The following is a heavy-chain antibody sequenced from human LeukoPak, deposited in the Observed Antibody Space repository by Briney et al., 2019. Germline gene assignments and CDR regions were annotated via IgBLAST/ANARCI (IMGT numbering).Heavy chain of an antibody. CDR2: IRYDGSNK. V-gene: IGHV3-30*02. CDR1: GFTFSTYG. CDR3: AKDPGYSIGWYAS. J-gene: IGHJ5*02. Sequence: GGSLRLSCAASGFTFSTYGMHWVRQAPGKGLEWVAFIRYDGSNKYYADSVKGRFTISRDNSKNTPYLQMDSLRAEDSAVYYCAKDPGYSIGWYASWGQGALVTVSS. D-gene: IGHD6-19*01.